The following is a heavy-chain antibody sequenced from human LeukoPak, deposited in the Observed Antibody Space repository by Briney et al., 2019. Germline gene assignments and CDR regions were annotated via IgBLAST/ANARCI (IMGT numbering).Heavy chain of an antibody. D-gene: IGHD2-15*01. CDR1: GGSISSFY. Sequence: TSETLSLTCTVSGGSISSFYWSWIRQPPGKGLEWIGYIYYSGSTNYNPFLKSRVTISVDTSKNQFSLKLSSVTAADTAVYYCARRCSGGSCYYYFDYWGQGTLVTVSS. V-gene: IGHV4-59*01. CDR2: IYYSGST. CDR3: ARRCSGGSCYYYFDY. J-gene: IGHJ4*02.